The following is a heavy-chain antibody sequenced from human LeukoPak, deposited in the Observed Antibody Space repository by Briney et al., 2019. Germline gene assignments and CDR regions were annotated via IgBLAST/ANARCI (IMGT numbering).Heavy chain of an antibody. CDR2: IYTSGST. J-gene: IGHJ4*02. CDR1: GGSISSYY. V-gene: IGHV4-4*07. D-gene: IGHD6-19*01. Sequence: SETLSLTCTVSGGSISSYYWSWIRQPAGKGLEWIGRIYTSGSTDYNPSLKSRVTMSVDTSKNQFSLKLSSVTAADTAVYYCASSPRVAGLGYYWGQGTLVTVSS. CDR3: ASSPRVAGLGYY.